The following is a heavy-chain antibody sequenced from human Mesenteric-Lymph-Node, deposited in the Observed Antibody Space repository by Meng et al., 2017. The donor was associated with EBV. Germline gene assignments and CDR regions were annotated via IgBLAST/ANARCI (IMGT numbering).Heavy chain of an antibody. CDR2: ISAYDTNP. CDR1: GYTFSSYG. D-gene: IGHD5-12*01. CDR3: ARGEGYSGYDFRWFNP. J-gene: IGHJ5*02. Sequence: QFQLLKPDSRVKKPGASVKVSCRASGYTFSSYGISWVRQAPGQGLEWMGWISAYDTNPNYSQKFQGRVTMTTDTSTNTVYMELRSLTSDDTAVYYCARGEGYSGYDFRWFNPWGQGTLVTVSS. V-gene: IGHV1-18*01.